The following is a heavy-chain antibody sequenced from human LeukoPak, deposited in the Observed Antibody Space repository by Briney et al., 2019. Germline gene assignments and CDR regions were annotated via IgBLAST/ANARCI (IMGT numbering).Heavy chain of an antibody. D-gene: IGHD6-13*01. CDR2: IWYDGSNK. CDR1: GFTFSSYG. Sequence: GGSLRLSCAASGFTFSSYGMHWVRQAPGKGLEWVAVIWYDGSNKYYADSVKGRFTISRDNSKNTLYLQMSSLRAEDTAVYYCARDGGLSSSWYRGWFDPWGQGTLVTVSS. J-gene: IGHJ5*02. CDR3: ARDGGLSSSWYRGWFDP. V-gene: IGHV3-33*01.